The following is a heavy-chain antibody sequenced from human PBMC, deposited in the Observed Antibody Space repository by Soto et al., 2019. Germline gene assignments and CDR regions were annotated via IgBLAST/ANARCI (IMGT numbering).Heavy chain of an antibody. V-gene: IGHV4-39*01. CDR1: VVPITSRTYS. J-gene: IGHJ4*01. D-gene: IGHD6-19*01. Sequence: PSETLSLTCAVAVVPITSRTYSFDWIRQPPGKTLEWIGTIYYHGNTYSNPSLKSRVTISVDTSNNQLTLKLRSVTAADTAVYYCARHDGFSSGWIFDYWGHGTLVTAPQ. CDR2: IYYHGNT. CDR3: ARHDGFSSGWIFDY.